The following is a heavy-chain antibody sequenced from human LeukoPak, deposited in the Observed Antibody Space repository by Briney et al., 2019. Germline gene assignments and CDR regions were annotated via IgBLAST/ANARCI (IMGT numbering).Heavy chain of an antibody. V-gene: IGHV3-23*01. CDR1: GFTFRCFG. J-gene: IGHJ5*02. D-gene: IGHD3-22*01. Sequence: DPGGSLRLSCAASGFTFRCFGMSWVRQAPGKGLDWVSAICGNGGSTYHVDSVKVRFTISRDNYKNTLYLQMNSLRAGDKAVDYCAKVDYYDSSGNYPNWFDHWGQGTLVTVSS. CDR3: AKVDYYDSSGNYPNWFDH. CDR2: ICGNGGST.